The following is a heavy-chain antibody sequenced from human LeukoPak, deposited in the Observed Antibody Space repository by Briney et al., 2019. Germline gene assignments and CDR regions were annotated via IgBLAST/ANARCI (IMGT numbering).Heavy chain of an antibody. CDR1: GGSISSSSYY. CDR2: ICYSGST. J-gene: IGHJ4*02. V-gene: IGHV4-39*07. CDR3: ARAVKDYFDY. Sequence: SETLSLTCTVSGGSISSSSYYWGWIRQPPGKGLEWIGSICYSGSTYYNPSLKSRVTISVDTSKNQFSLKLSSVTAADTAVYYCARAVKDYFDYWGQGTLVTVSS.